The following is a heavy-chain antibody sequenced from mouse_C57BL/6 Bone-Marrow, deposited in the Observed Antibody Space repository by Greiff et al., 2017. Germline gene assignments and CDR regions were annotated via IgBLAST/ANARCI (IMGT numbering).Heavy chain of an antibody. V-gene: IGHV1-82*01. CDR3: ARGLLRYPHWYFDV. CDR1: GYAFSSSW. J-gene: IGHJ1*03. Sequence: QVQLQQSGPELVKPGASVKISCKASGYAFSSSWMNWVKQRPGKGLEWIGRIYPGDGDTNYNGKFKGKATLTADKSSSTAYMQLSSLTSEDSAVYFCARGLLRYPHWYFDVWGTGTTVTVSS. CDR2: IYPGDGDT. D-gene: IGHD1-1*01.